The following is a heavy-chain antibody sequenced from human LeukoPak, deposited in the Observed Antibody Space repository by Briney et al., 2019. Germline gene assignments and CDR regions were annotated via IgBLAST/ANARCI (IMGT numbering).Heavy chain of an antibody. V-gene: IGHV1-8*01. Sequence: ASVKVSCKASGYTFTSYDINWVRQATGQGLEWMGWMNPNSGNTGYAQKFQGRVTMTRNTSISTAYMELSSLRSEDTAVYYCARGHAPPLALRFLEWLLSSEGFDPWGQGTLVTVSS. J-gene: IGHJ5*02. CDR2: MNPNSGNT. CDR3: ARGHAPPLALRFLEWLLSSEGFDP. D-gene: IGHD3-3*01. CDR1: GYTFTSYD.